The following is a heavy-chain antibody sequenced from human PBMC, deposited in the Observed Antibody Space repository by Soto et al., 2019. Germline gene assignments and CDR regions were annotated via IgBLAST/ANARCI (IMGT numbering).Heavy chain of an antibody. D-gene: IGHD2-2*01. CDR3: ARSQRLRIVVVPAANDY. CDR1: GFTFSDYY. CDR2: ISSSGSTI. Sequence: GGSLRLSCAASGFTFSDYYMSWIRQAPGKGLEWVSYISSSGSTIYYTDSVKGRFTISRDNAKNSLYLQMNSLRAEDTAVYYCARSQRLRIVVVPAANDYWGQGTLVTVSS. V-gene: IGHV3-11*01. J-gene: IGHJ4*02.